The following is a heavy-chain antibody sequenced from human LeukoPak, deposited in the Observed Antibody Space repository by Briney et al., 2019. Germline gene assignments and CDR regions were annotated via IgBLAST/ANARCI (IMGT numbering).Heavy chain of an antibody. CDR2: IKQDGSEK. Sequence: EGSLRLSCAASGFTFSSYAMSWVRQAPGKGLEWVANIKQDGSEKDYVDSVKGRFTISRDNAKNSLYLQMNSLRAEDTAVYYCATGAGITIFGVVTTQYYFDYWGQGTLVTVSS. CDR1: GFTFSSYA. D-gene: IGHD3-3*01. J-gene: IGHJ4*02. V-gene: IGHV3-7*01. CDR3: ATGAGITIFGVVTTQYYFDY.